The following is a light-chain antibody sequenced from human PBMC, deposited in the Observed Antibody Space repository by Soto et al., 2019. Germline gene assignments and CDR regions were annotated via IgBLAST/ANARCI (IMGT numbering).Light chain of an antibody. Sequence: EIVLTQSPGTLSLSPGERATLSCRASQSVSNSYLAWYQQKPGQAPRLLIYGASSRATGIPDRFSGSGSGTDFTLTISRREPEDFAVYYCQQYGNSPYTFGQGTKLEIK. J-gene: IGKJ2*01. CDR3: QQYGNSPYT. CDR1: QSVSNSY. CDR2: GAS. V-gene: IGKV3-20*01.